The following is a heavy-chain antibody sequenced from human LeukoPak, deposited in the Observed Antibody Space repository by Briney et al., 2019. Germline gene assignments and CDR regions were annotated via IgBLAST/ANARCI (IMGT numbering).Heavy chain of an antibody. CDR1: GFTFSSYS. J-gene: IGHJ4*02. V-gene: IGHV3-21*01. D-gene: IGHD3-10*01. Sequence: GGSLRLSCAASGFTFSSYSMNWVRQAPGRGLEWVSSISSSSNYIYYADSVKGRFTISRDNAKNSLYLQMNSLRAEDTAVYYCARVRVGAYDFEYWGQGTLVTVSS. CDR3: ARVRVGAYDFEY. CDR2: ISSSSNYI.